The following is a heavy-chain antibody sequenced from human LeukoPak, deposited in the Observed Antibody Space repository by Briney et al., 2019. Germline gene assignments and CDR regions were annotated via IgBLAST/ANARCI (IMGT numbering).Heavy chain of an antibody. Sequence: GGSLRLSCAASGFTFNDYYMSWIRQAPGKGLEWVSYISSSGSTIYYADSVKGRFTISRDNAKNSLYLQMNSLRAEDTAVYYCARVLVVPAARGVGYYYYMDVWGKGTTVTVSS. V-gene: IGHV3-11*04. CDR1: GFTFNDYY. CDR2: ISSSGSTI. J-gene: IGHJ6*03. D-gene: IGHD2-2*01. CDR3: ARVLVVPAARGVGYYYYMDV.